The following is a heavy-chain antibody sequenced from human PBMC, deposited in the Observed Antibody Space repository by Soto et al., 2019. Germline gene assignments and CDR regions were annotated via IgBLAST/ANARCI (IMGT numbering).Heavy chain of an antibody. CDR2: IKQDGSEK. J-gene: IGHJ6*03. D-gene: IGHD7-27*01. CDR1: GFTFSSYW. Sequence: GGSLRLSCAASGFTFSSYWMSWVRQAPGKGLEWVANIKQDGSEKYYADSVKGRFTVSRDNARNSLYLQMNSLRAKDTAVYYCARDLSWGSNWYYYMDVWGKGTTVTVSS. V-gene: IGHV3-7*01. CDR3: ARDLSWGSNWYYYMDV.